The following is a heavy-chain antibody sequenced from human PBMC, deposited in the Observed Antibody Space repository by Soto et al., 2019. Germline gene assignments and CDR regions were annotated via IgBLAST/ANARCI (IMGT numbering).Heavy chain of an antibody. J-gene: IGHJ4*02. CDR3: ARAPGYGMYYFDY. D-gene: IGHD5-18*01. CDR2: VTGSNK. CDR1: GFTFRNFA. V-gene: IGHV3-33*08. Sequence: PGGSLRLSCAASGFTFRNFAMAWVRQAPGKGLDWVSAVTGSNKYYADSVKGRFTISRDNSKNTLYLQMNSLRAEDTAVYYCARAPGYGMYYFDYWGQGTLVTVSS.